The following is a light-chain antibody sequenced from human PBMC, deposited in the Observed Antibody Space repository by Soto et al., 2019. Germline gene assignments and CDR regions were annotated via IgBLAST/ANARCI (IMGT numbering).Light chain of an antibody. V-gene: IGLV2-14*01. Sequence: QSALTQPASVPGSPGQSITISCTGSSSDVGGYNYVSWYQQYPGKAPKLMIYEVSNRPSGVSNRFSGSKSGNTASLTISGLQAEDEADYYCSSYTSSSTLVFGGGTQLTVL. CDR1: SSDVGGYNY. CDR3: SSYTSSSTLV. CDR2: EVS. J-gene: IGLJ3*02.